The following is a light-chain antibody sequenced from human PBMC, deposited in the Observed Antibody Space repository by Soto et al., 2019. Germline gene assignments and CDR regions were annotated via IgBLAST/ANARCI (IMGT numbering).Light chain of an antibody. CDR2: DVS. V-gene: IGLV2-11*01. CDR3: CSYAGRYTWV. J-gene: IGLJ3*02. Sequence: QPVLTQPRSVSGSPGQSVTISCTGTSSDVGGYNYVSWYQQLPDKAPKLMIYDVSKRPSGVPDRFSASKSGNTASLTISGLQAEDEADYYCCSYAGRYTWVFGGGTKVTVL. CDR1: SSDVGGYNY.